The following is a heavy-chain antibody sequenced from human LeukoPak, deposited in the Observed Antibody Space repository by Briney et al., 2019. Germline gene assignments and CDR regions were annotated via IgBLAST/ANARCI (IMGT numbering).Heavy chain of an antibody. V-gene: IGHV4-59*03. CDR2: IYYSGST. J-gene: IGHJ4*02. D-gene: IGHD4-11*01. CDR1: GGSIRGFY. Sequence: KPSETLSLTCTVSGGSIRGFYWSWIRQPPGKGLEWIGYIYYSGSTNYNPSLKSRVTISVDTSKNQFSLKVSSVTAADTAVYYCANYYSNYGYFDDWGQGTLVTVSS. CDR3: ANYYSNYGYFDD.